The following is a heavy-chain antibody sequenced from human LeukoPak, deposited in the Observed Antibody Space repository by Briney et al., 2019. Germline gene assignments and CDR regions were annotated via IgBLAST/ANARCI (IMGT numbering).Heavy chain of an antibody. D-gene: IGHD6-13*01. CDR1: GFTVSGKY. J-gene: IGHJ4*02. CDR3: AGGSSWPGLSF. CDR2: IYTAGST. Sequence: GGSLRLSCAASGFTVSGKYMSWVRQAPGMGLEWVSVIYTAGSTSYADSVRGRFTISRDNSKNTLYLQMNSLRAEDTAVYFCAGGSSWPGLSFWGQGTPLTVSS. V-gene: IGHV3-53*01.